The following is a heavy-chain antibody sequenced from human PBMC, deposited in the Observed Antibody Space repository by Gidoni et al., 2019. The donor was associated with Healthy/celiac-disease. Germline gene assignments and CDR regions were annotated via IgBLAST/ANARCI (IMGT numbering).Heavy chain of an antibody. Sequence: QVQLQESGPGLVKPSETLSLTCTVSGGSISSYYWSWIRQPPGKGLEWIGYIYYSGSTNYNPSLKSRVTISVDTSKNQFSLKLSSVTAADTAVYYCARVESYYYDWGGIDYWGQGTLVTVSS. V-gene: IGHV4-59*01. D-gene: IGHD3-10*01. J-gene: IGHJ4*02. CDR3: ARVESYYYDWGGIDY. CDR1: GGSISSYY. CDR2: IYYSGST.